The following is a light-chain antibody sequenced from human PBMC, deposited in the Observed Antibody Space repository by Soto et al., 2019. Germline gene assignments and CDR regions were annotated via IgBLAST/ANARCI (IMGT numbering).Light chain of an antibody. J-gene: IGKJ2*01. CDR2: DAS. V-gene: IGKV1-5*01. CDR3: QKYSIYWNT. CDR1: QSVSTW. Sequence: DIQITHSPSTLSESVVDTVTVTFLASQSVSTWLAWYQQKPGKAPKLLIYDASTLESGVPSRFSGSGSGTAFTLTISSLQPDDFATYYCQKYSIYWNTFGQGTKVDIK.